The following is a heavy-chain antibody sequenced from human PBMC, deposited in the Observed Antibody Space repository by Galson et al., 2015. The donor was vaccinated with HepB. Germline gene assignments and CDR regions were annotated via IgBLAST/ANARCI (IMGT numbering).Heavy chain of an antibody. CDR2: IYWDDDK. D-gene: IGHD6-13*01. CDR3: AHRPGYSSRWDQGAWDWFDS. J-gene: IGHJ5*01. CDR1: GFSLSTTGVG. V-gene: IGHV2-5*02. Sequence: ALVKPTQTLTLTCTFSGFSLSTTGVGVGWIRQPPGKALEWLALIYWDDDKRYTSSLKNRLTITKDTSKNQVVLSITNMDPVDTATYYCAHRPGYSSRWDQGAWDWFDSWGQGTLVTVSS.